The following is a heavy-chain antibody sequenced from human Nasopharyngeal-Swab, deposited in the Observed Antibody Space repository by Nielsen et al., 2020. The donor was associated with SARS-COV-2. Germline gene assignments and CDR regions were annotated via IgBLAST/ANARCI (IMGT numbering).Heavy chain of an antibody. CDR3: AKDGGGLTGDLYYFDY. J-gene: IGHJ4*02. D-gene: IGHD7-27*01. V-gene: IGHV3-9*01. CDR2: ISWNSGST. CDR1: GFTFDDYA. Sequence: GGSLRLSCAASGFTFDDYAMHWVRQAPGKGLEWVSGISWNSGSTGYADSVKGRFTISRDNAKNSLYLQMSSLRAEDTALYYCAKDGGGLTGDLYYFDYWGQGTLVTVSS.